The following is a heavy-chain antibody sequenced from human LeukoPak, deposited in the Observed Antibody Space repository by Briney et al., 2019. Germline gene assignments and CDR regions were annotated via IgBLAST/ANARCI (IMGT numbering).Heavy chain of an antibody. Sequence: GGSLRLSCVASGLSVRGSYMSWVRQAPGKGLEWVSVIYSGDRTYYADSVKGRFTISRDTSKNTLYLQMNNLRADDTAMYYCTRDLTGTTWSENDYWGQGTLVTISS. V-gene: IGHV3-53*01. CDR3: TRDLTGTTWSENDY. D-gene: IGHD6-13*01. CDR1: GLSVRGSY. CDR2: IYSGDRT. J-gene: IGHJ4*02.